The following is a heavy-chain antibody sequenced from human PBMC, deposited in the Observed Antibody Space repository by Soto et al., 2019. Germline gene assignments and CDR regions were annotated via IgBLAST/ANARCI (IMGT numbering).Heavy chain of an antibody. CDR2: IGAARDP. CDR3: ARAYTGRLPRRADYYYAMDV. D-gene: IGHD2-2*02. Sequence: PGESLKISCATSVFTFSNFDMHWVRQVAGKGLEWVSAIGAARDPYYLGSVKGRFTISRENAKNSVYLQMNDMRAGDSAVYYCARAYTGRLPRRADYYYAMDVWAQGPTVTVSS. V-gene: IGHV3-13*05. CDR1: VFTFSNFD. J-gene: IGHJ6*02.